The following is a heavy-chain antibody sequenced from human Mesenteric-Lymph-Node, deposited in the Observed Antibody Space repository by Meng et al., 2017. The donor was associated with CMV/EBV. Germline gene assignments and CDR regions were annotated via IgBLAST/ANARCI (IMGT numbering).Heavy chain of an antibody. CDR2: IYYSENT. CDR3: ASRTMRFDY. J-gene: IGHJ4*02. Sequence: LPCAVSGCSVSSGGYFWSWIRPHPGKGLEWIGYIYYSENTYYNPSLKSRITISVDTSKNQFSLKLSSVTAADAAVYYCASRTMRFDYWGQGTLVTVSS. D-gene: IGHD1-14*01. V-gene: IGHV4-31*11. CDR1: GCSVSSGGYF.